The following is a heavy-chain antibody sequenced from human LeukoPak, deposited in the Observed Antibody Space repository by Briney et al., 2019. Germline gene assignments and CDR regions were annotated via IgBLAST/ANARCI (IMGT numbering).Heavy chain of an antibody. J-gene: IGHJ3*02. D-gene: IGHD5-24*01. CDR2: IYHSGST. CDR1: GGSISSGGYY. V-gene: IGHV4-30-2*01. Sequence: SETLSLTCTVSGGSISSGGYYWRWIRQPPGKGLEWIGYIYHSGSTYYNPSLKSRVTISVDRSKNQFSLKLSSVTAADTAVYYCAGNGYNSPVDIWGQGTMVTVSS. CDR3: AGNGYNSPVDI.